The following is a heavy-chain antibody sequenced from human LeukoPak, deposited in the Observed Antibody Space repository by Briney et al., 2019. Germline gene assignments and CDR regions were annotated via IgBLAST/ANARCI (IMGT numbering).Heavy chain of an antibody. CDR3: ARGLGGWYVYYFDY. Sequence: SETLSLTCTVSGGSISSYYWSWIRQPPGKGLEWIGYIYYSGSTNYNPSLKSRVTISVDTSKNQFSLKLSSVTAADTAVYYCARGLGGWYVYYFDYWGQGTLVTVSS. V-gene: IGHV4-59*12. D-gene: IGHD6-19*01. J-gene: IGHJ4*02. CDR2: IYYSGST. CDR1: GGSISSYY.